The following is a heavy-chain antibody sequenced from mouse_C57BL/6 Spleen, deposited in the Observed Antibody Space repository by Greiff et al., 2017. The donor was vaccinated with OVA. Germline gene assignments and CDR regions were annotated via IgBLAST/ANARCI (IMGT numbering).Heavy chain of an antibody. CDR1: GYTFTSYW. V-gene: IGHV1-72*01. CDR2: IDPNSGGT. Sequence: QVQLQQSGAELVKPGASVKLSCKASGYTFTSYWMHWVKQRPGRGLEWIGRIDPNSGGTKYNEKFKSKATLTVDKPSSTAYMQLSSLTSEDSAVYYCATITTVVATYWYFDVWGTGTTVTVSS. D-gene: IGHD1-1*01. J-gene: IGHJ1*03. CDR3: ATITTVVATYWYFDV.